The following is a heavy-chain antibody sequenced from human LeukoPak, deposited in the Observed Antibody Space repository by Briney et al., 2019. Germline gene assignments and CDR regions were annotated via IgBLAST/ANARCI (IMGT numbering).Heavy chain of an antibody. Sequence: PSETLSLTCTVSGGSISSSSYYWGWIRQPPGKGLEWIGSIYYSGSTYYNPSLKSRVTISVDTSKNQFSLKLSSVTAADTAVYYCARVRSYYDRPYYFDYWGQGTLVTVSS. D-gene: IGHD3-22*01. CDR3: ARVRSYYDRPYYFDY. V-gene: IGHV4-39*07. J-gene: IGHJ4*02. CDR1: GGSISSSSYY. CDR2: IYYSGST.